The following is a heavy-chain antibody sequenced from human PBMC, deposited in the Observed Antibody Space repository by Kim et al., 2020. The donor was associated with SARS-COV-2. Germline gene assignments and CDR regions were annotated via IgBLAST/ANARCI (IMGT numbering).Heavy chain of an antibody. D-gene: IGHD4-17*01. CDR1: GFTFSSYS. CDR2: ISPSGCTT. Sequence: GGSLRLSCAASGFTFSSYSMSWVRQAPGKGLDWFSGISPSGCTTYYADSVKGRFTISRDNSKNTLYLQMSSLRADDTAMYYCATGLNGDYDYWGQGTLVTVSS. V-gene: IGHV3-23*01. J-gene: IGHJ4*02. CDR3: ATGLNGDYDY.